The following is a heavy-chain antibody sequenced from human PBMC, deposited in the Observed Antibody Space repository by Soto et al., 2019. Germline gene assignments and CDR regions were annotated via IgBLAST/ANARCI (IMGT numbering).Heavy chain of an antibody. CDR2: IDPSDSYT. CDR1: GYSFTSYW. CDR3: ARLSSSSWYHYYYGMDV. Sequence: GESLKISCKGSGYSFTSYWISWVRQMPGKGLEWMGRIDPSDSYTNYSPSFQGHVTISADKSISTAYLQWSNLKASDTAMYYFARLSSSSWYHYYYGMDVWGQGTTVTVSS. D-gene: IGHD6-13*01. V-gene: IGHV5-10-1*01. J-gene: IGHJ6*02.